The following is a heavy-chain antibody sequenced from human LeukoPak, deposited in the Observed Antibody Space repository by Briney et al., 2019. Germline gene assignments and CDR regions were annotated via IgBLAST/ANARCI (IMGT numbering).Heavy chain of an antibody. V-gene: IGHV3-33*01. J-gene: IGHJ6*02. Sequence: GGSLRLSCAASGFTFSSNGIHWVRQAPGKGLQWVAVIWVNGQNKHYEDSVKGRFTISRDNSKDTLYLEMNSLRVEDTAVYYCARDPADYGGHFFGMDVWGQGTAVIVSS. D-gene: IGHD4/OR15-4a*01. CDR2: IWVNGQNK. CDR3: ARDPADYGGHFFGMDV. CDR1: GFTFSSNG.